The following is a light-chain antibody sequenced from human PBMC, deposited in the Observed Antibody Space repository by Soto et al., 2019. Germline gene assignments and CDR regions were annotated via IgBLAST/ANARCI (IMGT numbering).Light chain of an antibody. CDR2: GAS. J-gene: IGKJ2*01. CDR1: QSVSSSY. V-gene: IGKV3-20*01. CDR3: QQYGSSPRT. Sequence: EIVLTQSPGTLSLSPGERATLSCRASQSVSSSYLAWYQQKPGQPPRLLIYGASSRATGIPDRFSGSGSGTDFTLTISRLEPEDCAVYCCQQYGSSPRTFGQGTELESK.